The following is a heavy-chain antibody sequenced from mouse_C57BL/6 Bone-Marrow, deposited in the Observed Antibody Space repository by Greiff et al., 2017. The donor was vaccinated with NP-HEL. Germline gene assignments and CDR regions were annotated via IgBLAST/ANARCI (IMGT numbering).Heavy chain of an antibody. CDR1: GFTFSSYG. V-gene: IGHV5-6*01. Sequence: EVMLVESGGDLVKPGGSLKLSCEASGFTFSSYGMSWVRQTPDKRLEWVATISSGGSYTYYPDSVKGRFTISRDNAKNTLYLQMSSLKSEDTAMYYCARHYYSNYFDYWGQGTTLTVSS. D-gene: IGHD2-5*01. CDR3: ARHYYSNYFDY. CDR2: ISSGGSYT. J-gene: IGHJ2*01.